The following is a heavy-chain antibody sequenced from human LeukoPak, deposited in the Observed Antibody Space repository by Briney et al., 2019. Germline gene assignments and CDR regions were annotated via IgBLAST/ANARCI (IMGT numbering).Heavy chain of an antibody. J-gene: IGHJ4*02. D-gene: IGHD1-26*01. CDR2: ISGSGGST. Sequence: GGSLRLSCAASGFTFSSYVMSWVRQAPGKGLEWVSAISGSGGSTYYADSVKGRFTISRDNAKNSLYLQMNSLRDEDTAVYYCASGVPSWELPEFDHWGQGTLVTVSS. CDR1: GFTFSSYV. V-gene: IGHV3-23*01. CDR3: ASGVPSWELPEFDH.